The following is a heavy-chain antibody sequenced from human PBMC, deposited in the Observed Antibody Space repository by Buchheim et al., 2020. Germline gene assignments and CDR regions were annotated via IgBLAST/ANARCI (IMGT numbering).Heavy chain of an antibody. CDR3: ARVNGLLWFGESSYFDY. CDR1: GFTFSSYG. Sequence: QVQLVESGGGVVQPGRSLRLSCAASGFTFSSYGMHWVRQAPGKGLEWVAVISYDGSNKYYADSVKGRFTISRDNSKNTLYLRMNSLRAEDTAVYYCARVNGLLWFGESSYFDYWGQGTL. J-gene: IGHJ4*02. V-gene: IGHV3-30*03. D-gene: IGHD3-10*01. CDR2: ISYDGSNK.